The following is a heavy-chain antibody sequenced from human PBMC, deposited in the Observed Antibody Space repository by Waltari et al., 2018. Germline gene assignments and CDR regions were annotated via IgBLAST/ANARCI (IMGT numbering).Heavy chain of an antibody. D-gene: IGHD2-2*01. CDR3: TSSSHGPFDP. Sequence: EVQLVQSGGGLVQPGGSLRLSCEVSGVSLLNYDMHWLRQAPGKDLELISFISSSGDDRFYADSVKGRFTISRDTANNSLYLQMTSLRAEDTAIYFCTSSSHGPFDPWGQGTLVSVSS. J-gene: IGHJ5*02. CDR1: GVSLLNYD. CDR2: ISSSGDDR. V-gene: IGHV3-48*03.